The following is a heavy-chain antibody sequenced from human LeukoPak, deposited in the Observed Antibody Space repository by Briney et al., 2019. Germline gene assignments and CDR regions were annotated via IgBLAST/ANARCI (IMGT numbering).Heavy chain of an antibody. CDR2: ISLSGSST. J-gene: IGHJ3*02. CDR3: ARDPVYSDYSAFDI. V-gene: IGHV3-11*01. D-gene: IGHD4-11*01. Sequence: GGSLRLSCAASGFTVSSNYMSWVRQAPGQGLEWVSYISLSGSSTYYADSVKGRFTVSRDNAQNSLYLQMNSLRAEDTAVYYCARDPVYSDYSAFDIWGQGTMVTVSS. CDR1: GFTVSSNY.